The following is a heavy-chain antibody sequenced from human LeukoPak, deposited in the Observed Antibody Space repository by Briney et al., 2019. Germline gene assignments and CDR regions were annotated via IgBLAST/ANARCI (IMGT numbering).Heavy chain of an antibody. CDR3: ARGGPYYYDSSGYPHYFDY. CDR2: IYHSGST. V-gene: IGHV4-30-2*01. Sequence: PSETLSLTCAVSGGSISSGGYSWSWIRQPPGKGLEWIGYIYHSGSTYYNPSLKSRVTISVDRSKNQFSLKLSSVTAADTAVYYCARGGPYYYDSSGYPHYFDYWGQGTLVTVSS. D-gene: IGHD3-22*01. J-gene: IGHJ4*02. CDR1: GGSISSGGYS.